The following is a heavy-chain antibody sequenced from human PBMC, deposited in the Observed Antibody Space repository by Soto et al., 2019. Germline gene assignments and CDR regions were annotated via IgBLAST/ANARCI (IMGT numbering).Heavy chain of an antibody. D-gene: IGHD3-10*01. Sequence: SETLSLTCTVSDYSITTGYYWGWVRQPPGKGLEWIASIFHSGSTYSNPSLKSRVTISVDTSKNQFSLKLTSVTAADTAVYFCARELHYYGSGLLDSWGQGTVVTVSS. CDR3: ARELHYYGSGLLDS. J-gene: IGHJ4*02. CDR2: IFHSGST. V-gene: IGHV4-38-2*02. CDR1: DYSITTGYY.